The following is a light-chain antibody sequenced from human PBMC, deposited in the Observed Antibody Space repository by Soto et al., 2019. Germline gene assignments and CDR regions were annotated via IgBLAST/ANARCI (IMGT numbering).Light chain of an antibody. Sequence: QSALTQPASVSGSPGPSITISCTGTSSDVGNYDYVSWYQLHPGKVPKLMIYEVTRRASGVSPRFSGSKSGNTASLTISGLQADDEAEYYCASYTFSTNYVFGTGTKLTVL. J-gene: IGLJ1*01. CDR1: SSDVGNYDY. CDR3: ASYTFSTNYV. CDR2: EVT. V-gene: IGLV2-14*01.